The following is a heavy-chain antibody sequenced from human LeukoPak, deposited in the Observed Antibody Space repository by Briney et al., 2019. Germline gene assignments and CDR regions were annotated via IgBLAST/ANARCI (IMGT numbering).Heavy chain of an antibody. Sequence: SETLSLTCAVYGGSFSGYYWSWIRQPPGKGLEWIGEINHSGSTNSNPSLKSRVTISVDTSKNQFSLKLSSVTAADTAVYYCARGRRWLPRYWGQGTLVTVSS. J-gene: IGHJ4*02. D-gene: IGHD5-24*01. CDR1: GGSFSGYY. V-gene: IGHV4-34*01. CDR3: ARGRRWLPRY. CDR2: INHSGST.